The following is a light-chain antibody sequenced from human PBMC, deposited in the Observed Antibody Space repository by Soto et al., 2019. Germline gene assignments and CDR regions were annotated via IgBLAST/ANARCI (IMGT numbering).Light chain of an antibody. CDR2: YDR. V-gene: IGLV3-21*04. J-gene: IGLJ2*01. CDR1: NIGSRS. Sequence: SYELTQPPSVSVAPGRTARITCWGNNIGSRSVHWYQQMPGQAALLVIYYDRDRPSGIPERFSGSNSGNTATLTINRVEAGDEASYYCQVWDSGSGHRVFGGGTKVTVL. CDR3: QVWDSGSGHRV.